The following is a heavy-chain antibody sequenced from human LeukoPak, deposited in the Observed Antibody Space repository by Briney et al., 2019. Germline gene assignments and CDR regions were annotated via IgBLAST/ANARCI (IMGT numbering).Heavy chain of an antibody. Sequence: ASVKVSCKASGYTFTSYGISWVRQAPGQGLEWMGWISAYNGNTNYAQKLQGRVTMTTDTSTSTAYMELRSLRSEDTAVYYCARSPSRRITMVRGVINGADYWGQGTLVTVSS. CDR3: ARSPSRRITMVRGVINGADY. V-gene: IGHV1-18*01. CDR2: ISAYNGNT. D-gene: IGHD3-10*01. J-gene: IGHJ4*02. CDR1: GYTFTSYG.